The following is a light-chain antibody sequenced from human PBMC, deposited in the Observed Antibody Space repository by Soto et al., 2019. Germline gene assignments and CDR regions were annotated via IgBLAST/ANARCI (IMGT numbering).Light chain of an antibody. V-gene: IGKV1-5*01. CDR3: KKFKSYSS. J-gene: IGKJ1*01. Sequence: IQMTQSPSTLSPSVGDRVTITCRASQSISRWWAGYQRKPAQAPRLLIHDASILQNEVPSRFSGSRSRTKFTLTTSTLKPEDFETYSCKKFKSYSSFGQGPKV. CDR2: DAS. CDR1: QSISRW.